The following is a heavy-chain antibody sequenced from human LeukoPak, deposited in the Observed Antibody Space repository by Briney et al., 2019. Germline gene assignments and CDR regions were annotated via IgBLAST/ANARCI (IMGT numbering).Heavy chain of an antibody. CDR3: ARANYGSGSNYYYGLDV. CDR1: GFTFSSYW. J-gene: IGHJ6*02. Sequence: PGGSLRLSCAASGFTFSSYWMHWVRQAPGMGLVWVSRISGDGSTTSYADSVKGRFTISRDNAKNTLYLQMNSLRAEDTAVYYCARANYGSGSNYYYGLDVWGQGTTVTVSS. V-gene: IGHV3-74*01. CDR2: ISGDGSTT. D-gene: IGHD3-10*01.